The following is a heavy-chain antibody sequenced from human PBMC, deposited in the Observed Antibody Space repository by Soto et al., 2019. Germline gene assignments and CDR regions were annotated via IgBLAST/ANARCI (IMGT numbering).Heavy chain of an antibody. CDR1: EFPFSSYA. CDR2: ISDSGFSP. Sequence: GGSLRLSCAASEFPFSSYAMSWVRQAPGKGLEWVSTISDSGFSPYYADSVKGRFTVSRDNSKNTLYLQMDSLRAEDTAVYFCANILVGATKGFDYWGQGTLVTV. J-gene: IGHJ4*02. D-gene: IGHD1-26*01. V-gene: IGHV3-23*01. CDR3: ANILVGATKGFDY.